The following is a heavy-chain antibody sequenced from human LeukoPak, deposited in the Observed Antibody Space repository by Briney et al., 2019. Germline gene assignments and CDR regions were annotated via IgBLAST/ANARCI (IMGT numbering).Heavy chain of an antibody. D-gene: IGHD5-24*01. V-gene: IGHV3-11*01. CDR1: GFTFSDYY. Sequence: GGSLRLSCAASGFTFSDYYMSWNRQAPGKGLEWVSYISSSGSTIYYADSVKGRFTISRDNAKNSLYLQMNSLRAEDTAVYYCARCRDGYNTYYFDYWGQGTLVTVSS. CDR3: ARCRDGYNTYYFDY. J-gene: IGHJ4*02. CDR2: ISSSGSTI.